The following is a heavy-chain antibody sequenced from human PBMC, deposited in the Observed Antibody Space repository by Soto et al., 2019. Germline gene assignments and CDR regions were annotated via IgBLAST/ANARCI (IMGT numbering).Heavy chain of an antibody. CDR3: ARDPELRSLPNSPFEY. Sequence: GGSLRLSCTASGFTFSSYSMNWVRQAPGKGLEWVSSISSSSSYIYYADSVKGRFTISRDNAKNSLYLQMNSLRAEDTAVYYCARDPELRSLPNSPFEYWGQGTLVTVS. CDR2: ISSSSSYI. J-gene: IGHJ4*02. CDR1: GFTFSSYS. D-gene: IGHD3-16*01. V-gene: IGHV3-21*01.